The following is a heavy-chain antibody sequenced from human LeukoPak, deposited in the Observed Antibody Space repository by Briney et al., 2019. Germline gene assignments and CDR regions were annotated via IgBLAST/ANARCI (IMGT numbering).Heavy chain of an antibody. D-gene: IGHD3-22*01. CDR2: ISGSGSTI. CDR3: ARVPDYYDEIDY. J-gene: IGHJ4*02. CDR1: GFTFSDYY. Sequence: GGSLRLSCAASGFTFSDYYMSWIRQAPGKGLEWVSYISGSGSTIYYADSVKGRFTISRDNAKNSLYLQMNSLRAEDTAVYYCARVPDYYDEIDYWGQGTLVTVSS. V-gene: IGHV3-11*01.